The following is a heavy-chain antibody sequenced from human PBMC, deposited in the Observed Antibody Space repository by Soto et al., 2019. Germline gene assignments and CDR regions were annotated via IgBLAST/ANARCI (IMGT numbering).Heavy chain of an antibody. Sequence: ASVKVSCKASGGTFNNYPITWVRQAPGEGLEWMGGSIPIFGTANYAQKCQGRVTISVDESTSTAYMELSSLRSEGTAVYYCARGRGYSGDDHYYYYGMDVWGQGTTVTVSS. J-gene: IGHJ6*02. CDR3: ARGRGYSGDDHYYYYGMDV. CDR2: SIPIFGTA. D-gene: IGHD5-12*01. CDR1: GGTFNNYP. V-gene: IGHV1-69*13.